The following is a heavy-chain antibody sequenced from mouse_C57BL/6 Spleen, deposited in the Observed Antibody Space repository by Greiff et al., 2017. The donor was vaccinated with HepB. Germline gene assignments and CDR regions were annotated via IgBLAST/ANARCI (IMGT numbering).Heavy chain of an antibody. CDR2: IYPGDGDT. Sequence: VKLQESGPELVKPGASVKISCKASGYAFSSSWMNWVKQRPGKGLEWIGRIYPGDGDTNYNGKFKGKATLTADKSSSTAYMQLSSLTSEDSAVYFCAQGDDEGYAMDYWGQGTSVTVSS. CDR1: GYAFSSSW. CDR3: AQGDDEGYAMDY. J-gene: IGHJ4*01. V-gene: IGHV1-82*01. D-gene: IGHD2-3*01.